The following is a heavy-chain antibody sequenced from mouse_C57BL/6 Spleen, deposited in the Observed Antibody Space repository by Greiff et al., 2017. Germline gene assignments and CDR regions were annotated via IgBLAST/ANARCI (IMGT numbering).Heavy chain of an antibody. CDR1: GYTFTSYT. J-gene: IGHJ2*01. D-gene: IGHD2-2*01. CDR3: AKDGYDPFDY. Sequence: QVQLQQPGAELARPGASVKMSCKASGYTFTSYTMHWVKQRPGQGLAWIGYINPISGYPKYNQKFKDKATLTADKSSSTAYMQLSSLTSEDSAVYDCAKDGYDPFDYWGQGTTLTVSS. V-gene: IGHV1-4*01. CDR2: INPISGYP.